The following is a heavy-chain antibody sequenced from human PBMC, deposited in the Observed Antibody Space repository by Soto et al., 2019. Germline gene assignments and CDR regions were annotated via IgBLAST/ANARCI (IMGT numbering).Heavy chain of an antibody. CDR2: ISAHNGNT. Sequence: QVHLVQSGAEVKKPGASVKVSCKGSGYGFTTYGITWVRQAPGQGLERMAWISAHNGNTNYAQKLQGRVTVTRDTSTSTASMELRSLRSDDTAVYYCARGRYGDYWGQGALVTVSS. V-gene: IGHV1-18*01. J-gene: IGHJ4*02. D-gene: IGHD1-1*01. CDR3: ARGRYGDY. CDR1: GYGFTTYG.